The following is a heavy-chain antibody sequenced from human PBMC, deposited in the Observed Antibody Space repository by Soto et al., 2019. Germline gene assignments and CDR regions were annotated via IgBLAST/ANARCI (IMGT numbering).Heavy chain of an antibody. CDR3: ARDPRGRAEPYYGMDV. Sequence: PSETLSLTCTVSGGSISSYYWSWIRQPPGKGLEWIGYIYYSGSTNYNPSLKSRVTISVDTSKNQFSLKLSSVTAADTAVYYCARDPRGRAEPYYGMDVWGQGTTVTVSS. CDR2: IYYSGST. D-gene: IGHD6-13*01. CDR1: GGSISSYY. V-gene: IGHV4-59*01. J-gene: IGHJ6*02.